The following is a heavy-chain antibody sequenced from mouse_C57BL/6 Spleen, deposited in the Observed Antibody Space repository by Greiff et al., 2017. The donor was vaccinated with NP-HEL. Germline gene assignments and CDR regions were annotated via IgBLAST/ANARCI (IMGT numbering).Heavy chain of an antibody. CDR1: GFTFSSYA. D-gene: IGHD1-1*01. Sequence: EVHLVESGGGLVKPGGSLKLSCAASGFTFSSYAMSWVRQTPEKRLEWVATISDGGSYTYYPDNVKGRFTISRDNAKNNLYLQMSHLKSEDTAMYYCARAHYYGSSYRYYFDYWGQGTTLTVSS. V-gene: IGHV5-4*01. J-gene: IGHJ2*01. CDR2: ISDGGSYT. CDR3: ARAHYYGSSYRYYFDY.